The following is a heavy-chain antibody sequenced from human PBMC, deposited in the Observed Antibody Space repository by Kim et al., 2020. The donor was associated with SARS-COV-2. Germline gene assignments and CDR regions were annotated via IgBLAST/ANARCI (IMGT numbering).Heavy chain of an antibody. J-gene: IGHJ4*02. V-gene: IGHV1-3*01. CDR1: GYIFTNYA. D-gene: IGHD6-13*01. CDR3: ARGLYSSSLELDY. CDR2: INAGKGNI. Sequence: ASVKVSCKASGYIFTNYAVHWVRQAPGQRLEWMAWINAGKGNIKYSQKFQDRVTITRDTSASTAYMELSSLRSEDTAVYYCARGLYSSSLELDYWGQGTLVTVSS.